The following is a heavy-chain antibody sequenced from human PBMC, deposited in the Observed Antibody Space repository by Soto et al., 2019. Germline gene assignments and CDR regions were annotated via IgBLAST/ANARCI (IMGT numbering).Heavy chain of an antibody. CDR2: ISYDGSNK. CDR1: GFTFSSYA. J-gene: IGHJ4*02. V-gene: IGHV3-30-3*01. CDR3: AKSWYSSSWGLFDY. D-gene: IGHD6-13*01. Sequence: QVQLVESGGGVVQPGRSLRLSCAASGFTFSSYAMHWVRQAPGKGLEWVAVISYDGSNKYYADSVKGRFTISRDNSKNTLYMQMNNLRAESTAVYYCAKSWYSSSWGLFDYWGQGTLVTVSS.